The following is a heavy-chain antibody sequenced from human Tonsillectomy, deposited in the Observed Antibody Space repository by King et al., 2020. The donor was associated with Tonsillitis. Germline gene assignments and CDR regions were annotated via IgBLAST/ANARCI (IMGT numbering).Heavy chain of an antibody. CDR2: IYPGDSDT. D-gene: IGHD6-13*01. CDR1: GYSFTSYW. CDR3: ARRARVAAAGTAGYYYYYGMDV. Sequence: QLVQSGAEVKKPGESLKISCKGSGYSFTSYWIGWVRQMPGKGLEWMGIIYPGDSDTRYSPSFQGQVTISADKSISTAYLQWSSLKASDTARYYCARRARVAAAGTAGYYYYYGMDVWGQGTTVTVSS. V-gene: IGHV5-51*01. J-gene: IGHJ6*02.